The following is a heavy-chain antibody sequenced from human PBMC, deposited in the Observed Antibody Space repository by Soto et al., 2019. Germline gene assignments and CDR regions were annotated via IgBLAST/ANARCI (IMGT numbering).Heavy chain of an antibody. CDR3: ARERDSGDYGDYVGVGNWFDP. V-gene: IGHV1-69*13. J-gene: IGHJ5*02. CDR2: MIPIFGTA. CDR1: GGTFSSYD. Sequence: ASVKVSCKASGGTFSSYDISWVRQAPGQGLEWMGGMIPIFGTANYAQKFQGRVTITADESTSTAYMELSSLRSEDTAVYYCARERDSGDYGDYVGVGNWFDPWGQGTLVTVSS. D-gene: IGHD4-17*01.